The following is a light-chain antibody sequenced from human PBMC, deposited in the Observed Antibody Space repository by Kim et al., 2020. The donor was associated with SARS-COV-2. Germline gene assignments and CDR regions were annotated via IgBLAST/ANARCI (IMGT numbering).Light chain of an antibody. Sequence: SPGQPSKRPRPGDPLSKKCSYCYHQKPGQAPLILISKDTERPSGIPERFSGSRSGTTVTLSISGVQAEDEGDDYCQSADSSDTVIFGGGTQLTVL. V-gene: IGLV3-25*03. CDR1: PLSKKC. CDR3: QSADSSDTVI. CDR2: KDT. J-gene: IGLJ2*01.